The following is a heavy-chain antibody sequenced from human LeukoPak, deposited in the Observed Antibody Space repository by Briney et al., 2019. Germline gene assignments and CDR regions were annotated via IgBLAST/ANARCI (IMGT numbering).Heavy chain of an antibody. CDR1: GYTFTTYG. D-gene: IGHD3-22*01. CDR3: ARDPRLYFDSSGDFGY. Sequence: ASVKVSCKASGYTFTTYGISWVRQAPGQGLEWMGWISAYNGNTNYAQKLQGRVTMTTDTSTSTAYMELRSLRSDDTAVYYCARDPRLYFDSSGDFGYWGQGTLVTVSS. CDR2: ISAYNGNT. V-gene: IGHV1-18*01. J-gene: IGHJ4*02.